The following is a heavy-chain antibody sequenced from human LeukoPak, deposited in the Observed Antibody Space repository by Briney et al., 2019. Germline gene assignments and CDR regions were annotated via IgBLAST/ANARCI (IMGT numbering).Heavy chain of an antibody. V-gene: IGHV3-21*01. CDR2: ISSSSTYI. J-gene: IGHJ4*02. CDR1: GFTFSSYS. D-gene: IGHD3-10*01. Sequence: GGSLRLSCAASGFTFSSYSMNWVRQAPGKGLEWVSSISSSSTYISYADSVKGRFTISRDNAKNSLYLQMNSLIGDDTAVYYCARRGSDWGQGTLVTVSS. CDR3: ARRGSD.